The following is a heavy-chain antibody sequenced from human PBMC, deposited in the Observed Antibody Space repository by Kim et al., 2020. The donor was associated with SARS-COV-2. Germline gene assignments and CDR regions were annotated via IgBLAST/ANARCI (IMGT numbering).Heavy chain of an antibody. V-gene: IGHV1-69*13. Sequence: SVKVSCKASGGTFSSYAISWVRQAPGQGLEWMGGIIPIFGTANYAQKFQGRVTITADESTSTAYMELSSLRSEDTAVYYCARWGIVGATKATQRLYYYGMDVWGQGTTVTVSS. J-gene: IGHJ6*02. CDR3: ARWGIVGATKATQRLYYYGMDV. D-gene: IGHD1-26*01. CDR1: GGTFSSYA. CDR2: IIPIFGTA.